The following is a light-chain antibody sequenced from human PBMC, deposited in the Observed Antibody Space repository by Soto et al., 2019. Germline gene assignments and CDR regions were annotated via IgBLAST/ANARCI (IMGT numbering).Light chain of an antibody. J-gene: IGKJ4*01. CDR2: DAF. CDR3: QQRSNWPRVT. CDR1: QSVSSY. Sequence: EIVLTQSPATLSLSPGERATLSCRASQSVSSYLAWYQQKPGQAPRLLIYDAFNRATGIPARFSGSGSVTDFTLTISSLEPEDFAVYYCQQRSNWPRVTFGGGTKVEIK. V-gene: IGKV3-11*01.